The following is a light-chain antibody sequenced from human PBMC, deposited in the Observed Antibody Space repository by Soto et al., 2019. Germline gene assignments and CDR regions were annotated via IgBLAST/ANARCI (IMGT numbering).Light chain of an antibody. CDR3: QLSFISPLT. Sequence: DIQMTQSPSSLSASVGDRVTITCRASQSISSYLHWYQQKPGKAPKLLIYAASSLQSGVPSRFSASGSGTDFTLTISSLQPVDFVTYYYQLSFISPLTFGGGTNVEIK. J-gene: IGKJ4*01. CDR1: QSISSY. V-gene: IGKV1-39*01. CDR2: AAS.